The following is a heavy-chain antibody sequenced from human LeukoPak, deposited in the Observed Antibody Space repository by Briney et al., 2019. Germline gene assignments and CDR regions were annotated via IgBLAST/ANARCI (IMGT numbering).Heavy chain of an antibody. D-gene: IGHD3-22*01. CDR2: IYPGDCDT. CDR3: ASHDNPYYYSNFDY. Sequence: GESLKISCKGSGYSFTSDWIGWVLQMPGKGLEWMGSIYPGDCDTRYSPSFQGQLTSRADKSISTAYLQWSRLKASDTAMYYCASHDNPYYYSNFDYWGQGTLVTVSS. CDR1: GYSFTSDW. J-gene: IGHJ4*02. V-gene: IGHV5-51*01.